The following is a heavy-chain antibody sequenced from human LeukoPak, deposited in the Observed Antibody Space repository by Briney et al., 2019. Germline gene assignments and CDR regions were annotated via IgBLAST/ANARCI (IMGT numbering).Heavy chain of an antibody. CDR3: AKDGSSSRYYYYGMDV. Sequence: GGSLRLSCAASGFTFDDYAMLWVRQAPGKGLEWVSGISWNSGSIGYADSVKGRFTISRDNAKNSLYLQMNSLRAEDTALYYCAKDGSSSRYYYYGMDVWGQGTTVTVSS. D-gene: IGHD6-6*01. CDR2: ISWNSGSI. V-gene: IGHV3-9*01. J-gene: IGHJ6*02. CDR1: GFTFDDYA.